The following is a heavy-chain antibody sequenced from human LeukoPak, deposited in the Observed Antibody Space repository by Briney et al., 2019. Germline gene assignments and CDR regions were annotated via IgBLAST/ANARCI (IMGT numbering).Heavy chain of an antibody. CDR2: ITDDGYNT. J-gene: IGHJ4*02. Sequence: TGGSLRLSCAASGFTFSAFAMTWVRQAPGKGLEWVSTITDDGYNTYSADSVKGRITFSRDNSKNTLSLQLRSLRAEDTAVYYCAKEVGQWLVPFDYWGQGTLVTVSS. V-gene: IGHV3-23*01. D-gene: IGHD6-19*01. CDR1: GFTFSAFA. CDR3: AKEVGQWLVPFDY.